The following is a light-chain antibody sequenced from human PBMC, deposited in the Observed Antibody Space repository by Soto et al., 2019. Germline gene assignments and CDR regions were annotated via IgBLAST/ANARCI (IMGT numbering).Light chain of an antibody. J-gene: IGLJ1*01. CDR1: SSNIGNNY. V-gene: IGLV1-51*01. CDR2: DNN. Sequence: QSVLTQPPSVSAAPGKKVTISCSGSSSNIGNNYVSWYQQLPGTAPKLLIYDNNKRPSGIPDRFSGSKSGTSATLGITGLQTGDEADYYCGTWDSSLINYVFGTGTKVTVL. CDR3: GTWDSSLINYV.